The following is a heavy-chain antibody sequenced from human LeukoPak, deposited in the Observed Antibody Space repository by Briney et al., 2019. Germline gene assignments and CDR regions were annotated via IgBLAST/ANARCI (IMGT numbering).Heavy chain of an antibody. CDR3: AAYYYYDSSGHIHPGD. J-gene: IGHJ4*02. V-gene: IGHV1-18*01. D-gene: IGHD3-22*01. CDR2: ISAYNGNT. Sequence: GASVKVSCKASGYTFTSYGISWVRQAPGQGLEWMGWISAYNGNTNYAQKLQGRVTMTTDTSTSTAYMELRSLRSDDTAAYYCAAYYYYDSSGHIHPGDWGQGTLVTVSS. CDR1: GYTFTSYG.